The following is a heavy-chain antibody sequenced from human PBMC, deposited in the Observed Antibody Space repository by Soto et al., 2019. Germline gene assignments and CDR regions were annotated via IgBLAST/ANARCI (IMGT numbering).Heavy chain of an antibody. J-gene: IGHJ6*02. D-gene: IGHD2-2*01. CDR2: IWYDGSNK. CDR3: ARAIAPDYYYYGMDV. V-gene: IGHV3-33*01. Sequence: QVQLVESGGGVVQPGRSLRLSCAASGLTFSSYGMHWVRQAPGKGLEWVAVIWYDGSNKYYADSVKGRFTISRDNSKNTLYLQMNSLRAEDTAVYYCARAIAPDYYYYGMDVWGQGTTVTVSS. CDR1: GLTFSSYG.